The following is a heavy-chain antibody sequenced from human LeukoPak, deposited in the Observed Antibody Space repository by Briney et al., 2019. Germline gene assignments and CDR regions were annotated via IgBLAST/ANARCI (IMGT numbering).Heavy chain of an antibody. Sequence: GASVKVSCKASGYTFTSYYMHWVRQAPGQGLEWMGIINPSGGSTSYAQKFQGRVTMTRDTSTSTVYMELSSLRSEDTAVYYCARDPHYDSSGYYYPADYWGQGTLVTVSS. CDR2: INPSGGST. CDR1: GYTFTSYY. CDR3: ARDPHYDSSGYYYPADY. D-gene: IGHD3-22*01. V-gene: IGHV1-46*01. J-gene: IGHJ4*02.